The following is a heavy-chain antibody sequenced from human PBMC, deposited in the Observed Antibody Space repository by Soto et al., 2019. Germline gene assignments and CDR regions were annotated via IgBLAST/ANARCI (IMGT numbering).Heavy chain of an antibody. CDR1: GFTFSSYA. CDR3: ARDYYRFNSGYEFSMDV. V-gene: IGHV3-30-3*01. Sequence: QVQLVESGGGVVQPGRSLRLSCAASGFTFSSYAMHWVRQAPGKGLEWVAVISYDGSNKYYADSVKGRFTITRDNSKKALYLQMNSLRAEDTAVYYCARDYYRFNSGYEFSMDVWGQGTTVTVSS. J-gene: IGHJ6*02. D-gene: IGHD5-12*01. CDR2: ISYDGSNK.